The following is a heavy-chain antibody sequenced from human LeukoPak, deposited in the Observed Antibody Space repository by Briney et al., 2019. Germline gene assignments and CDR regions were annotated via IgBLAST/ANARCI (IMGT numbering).Heavy chain of an antibody. J-gene: IGHJ4*02. Sequence: SGPALVKPTQTLTLTCTFSGFSLSTSGMCVSWIRQPPGKALEWLARIDWDDDKYYNTSLKTRLTISKDTSKNQVILTMTNMDPVETADYYFDRISFLGHSSSSRSGPYYFDYWGQGTLVTVSS. CDR2: IDWDDDK. CDR1: GFSLSTSGMC. D-gene: IGHD6-6*01. V-gene: IGHV2-70*11. CDR3: DRISFLGHSSSSRSGPYYFDY.